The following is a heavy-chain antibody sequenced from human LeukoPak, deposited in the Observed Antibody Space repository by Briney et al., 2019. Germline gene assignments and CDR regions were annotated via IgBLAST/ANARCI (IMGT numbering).Heavy chain of an antibody. D-gene: IGHD5-18*01. Sequence: PGGSLRLSCAASGFTFSSYWMSWVRQAPGKGLEWVANIKQDGSEKYYVDSVKGRFTISRDNAKNSLYLQMNSLRAEDTAVYCCARDTAMVTDPHFDYWGQGTLVTVSS. CDR2: IKQDGSEK. J-gene: IGHJ4*02. V-gene: IGHV3-7*01. CDR3: ARDTAMVTDPHFDY. CDR1: GFTFSSYW.